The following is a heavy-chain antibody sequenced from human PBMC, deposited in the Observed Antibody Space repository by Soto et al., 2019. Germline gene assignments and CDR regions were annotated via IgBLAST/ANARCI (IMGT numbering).Heavy chain of an antibody. CDR1: GFTFTTYA. J-gene: IGHJ4*02. CDR3: AKGGSSWSYFDY. Sequence: GGSLRLSCAASGFTFTTYAMSWVRQAPGKGLEWVSSITSSGGSTYYGDSVKGRFTISRDNSKNTLYLQMNSLRVDDTAVYYCAKGGSSWSYFDYWGQGMLVTVS. D-gene: IGHD6-13*01. CDR2: ITSSGGST. V-gene: IGHV3-23*01.